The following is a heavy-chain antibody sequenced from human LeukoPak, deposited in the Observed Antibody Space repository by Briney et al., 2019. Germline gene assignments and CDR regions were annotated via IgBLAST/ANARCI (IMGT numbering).Heavy chain of an antibody. D-gene: IGHD2-2*01. CDR2: VLYDGSKK. CDR3: AKERGALGYCSSTSCYGYFDY. V-gene: IGHV3-30*02. J-gene: IGHJ4*02. CDR1: GFTFSSYG. Sequence: GGSLRLSCAASGFTFSSYGMHWVRQAPGKGLEWVAFVLYDGSKKYYADSVKGRFTISRDNSKNTLYLQMNSLRAEDTAVYYCAKERGALGYCSSTSCYGYFDYWGQGTLVTVSS.